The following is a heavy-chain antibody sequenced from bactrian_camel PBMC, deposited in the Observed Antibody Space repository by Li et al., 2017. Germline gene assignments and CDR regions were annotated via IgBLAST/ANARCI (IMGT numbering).Heavy chain of an antibody. V-gene: IGHV3S53*01. CDR1: GAFSSRTC. CDR2: IDGDGNT. Sequence: HVQLVESGGGSVEAGGSLRLSCAASGAFSSRTCMGWFRQAPGKEREGVAAIDGDGNTEYSESVKGRFTISQDDAKDTLYLQMNSLKPEDTGVYYCAADCELRYGHFDFNIGSRGQGTQVTVS. J-gene: IGHJ4*01. CDR3: AADCELRYGHFDFNIGS. D-gene: IGHD2*01.